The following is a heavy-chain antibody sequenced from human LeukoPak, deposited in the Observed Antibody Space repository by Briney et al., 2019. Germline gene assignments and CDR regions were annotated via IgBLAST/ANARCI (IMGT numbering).Heavy chain of an antibody. J-gene: IGHJ5*02. D-gene: IGHD3-3*01. Sequence: KGLDWIGSIYYSGSTYYNPSLKSRVTISVDTSKNQFSLKLSSVTAADTAVYYCARLYSDYDFWSGYYHNWFDPWGQRTLVTVSS. CDR3: ARLYSDYDFWSGYYHNWFDP. CDR2: IYYSGST. V-gene: IGHV4-39*01.